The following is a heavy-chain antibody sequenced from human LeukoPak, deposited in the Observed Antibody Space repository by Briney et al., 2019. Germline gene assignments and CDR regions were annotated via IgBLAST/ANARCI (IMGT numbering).Heavy chain of an antibody. Sequence: SETLSLTCIVSGYSISSGYYWGWIRQPPGKGLEWIGSIHHSGSTYYNPSLKSRVTISEDTSKNQFSLKLNSVTAADTAAYFCAREANWNYGYWGQGTLVTVSS. CDR3: AREANWNYGY. J-gene: IGHJ4*02. CDR2: IHHSGST. CDR1: GYSISSGYY. V-gene: IGHV4-38-2*02. D-gene: IGHD1-7*01.